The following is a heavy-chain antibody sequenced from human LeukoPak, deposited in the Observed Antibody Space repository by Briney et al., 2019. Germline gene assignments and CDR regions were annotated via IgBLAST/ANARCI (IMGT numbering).Heavy chain of an antibody. CDR3: ARARAGSGWSDY. CDR2: ISYDGSNK. Sequence: GRSLRLSCAASGFTFSSYAMHWVRQAPGKGVEWVAVISYDGSNKYYADSVKGRFTISRDNSKNTLYRQRNSLRAEDTAVYYCARARAGSGWSDYWGQGTLVTVSS. D-gene: IGHD6-19*01. J-gene: IGHJ4*02. CDR1: GFTFSSYA. V-gene: IGHV3-30*04.